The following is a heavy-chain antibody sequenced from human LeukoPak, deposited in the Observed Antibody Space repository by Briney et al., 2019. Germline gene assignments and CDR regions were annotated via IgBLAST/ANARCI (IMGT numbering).Heavy chain of an antibody. Sequence: SETLSLTCAVYGGSFSGYFWAWIRQPPGKGLEWIGEINHSGKTYYNPSLKSRVTLSVDTSTKQFSLKLSSVTAADTAVYYCARHRRNYDILTGYYAGPLDIWGQGTKVTVSS. CDR1: GGSFSGYF. CDR3: ARHRRNYDILTGYYAGPLDI. D-gene: IGHD3-9*01. CDR2: INHSGKT. V-gene: IGHV4-34*01. J-gene: IGHJ3*02.